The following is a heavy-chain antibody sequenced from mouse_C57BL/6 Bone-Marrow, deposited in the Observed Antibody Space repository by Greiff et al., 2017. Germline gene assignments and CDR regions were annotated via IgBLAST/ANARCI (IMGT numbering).Heavy chain of an antibody. V-gene: IGHV1-49*01. J-gene: IGHJ3*01. CDR3: ARPPPDSSGYSLKAY. D-gene: IGHD3-2*02. CDR1: YFAFMASA. CDR2: FTMYSDAT. Sequence: LKESGAELVRPGSSVKLSCKDSYFAFMASAMHWVKQRPGHGLEWIGSFTMYSDATEYSENFEGKATLTANTSSSTAYMELSSLTSEDSAVYYCARPPPDSSGYSLKAYWGQGTLVTVSA.